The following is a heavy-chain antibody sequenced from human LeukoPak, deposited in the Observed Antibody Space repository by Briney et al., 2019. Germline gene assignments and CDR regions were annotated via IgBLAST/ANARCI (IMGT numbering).Heavy chain of an antibody. CDR3: GRGMLASNYFDY. Sequence: SETLSLTCTVSGGSISSYYWSWIRQPPGKGLEWIGYIYYSGSTNYNPSLKSRVTISVDTSKNQFSLKLSSVTAADTAVYYCGRGMLASNYFDYWGQGTLVTVSS. J-gene: IGHJ4*02. CDR2: IYYSGST. D-gene: IGHD3-10*02. V-gene: IGHV4-59*08. CDR1: GGSISSYY.